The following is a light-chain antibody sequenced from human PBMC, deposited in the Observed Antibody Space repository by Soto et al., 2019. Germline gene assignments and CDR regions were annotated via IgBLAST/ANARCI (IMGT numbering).Light chain of an antibody. CDR1: SSDVGGYNC. J-gene: IGLJ2*01. Sequence: QSALTQPPSASGSPGQSVTISCTGTSSDVGGYNCVSWYQQHPGKAPKLMIYEVSKRPSGVPDRFSGSKSGNTASVTVSGLQAEDEADYYCSSYAGSNTVVFGGGTKLTVL. CDR2: EVS. CDR3: SSYAGSNTVV. V-gene: IGLV2-8*01.